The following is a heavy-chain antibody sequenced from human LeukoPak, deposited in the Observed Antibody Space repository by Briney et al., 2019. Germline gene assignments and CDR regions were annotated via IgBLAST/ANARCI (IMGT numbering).Heavy chain of an antibody. CDR2: ISSSSSYI. Sequence: GGSLRLSCAASGFTFSSYSMNWVRQAPGKGLEWVSSISSSSSYIYYADSVKGRFTISRDNAKNSLYLQMNSLRAEDTAVYYCAREVGGYDDSSGPFGGRHGMDVWGQGTTVTVSS. CDR3: AREVGGYDDSSGPFGGRHGMDV. D-gene: IGHD3-22*01. J-gene: IGHJ6*02. V-gene: IGHV3-21*01. CDR1: GFTFSSYS.